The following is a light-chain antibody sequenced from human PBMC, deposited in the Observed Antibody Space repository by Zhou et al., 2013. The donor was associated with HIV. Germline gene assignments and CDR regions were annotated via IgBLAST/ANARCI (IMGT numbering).Light chain of an antibody. Sequence: DIQMTQSPSTLSASEGDRVTITCRASQSISMWLAWYQQKAGKAPKLLIYKASTLESGVPLRFSGSRSGSEFTLTISSLQPDDSATYYCQQYNTYPFTFGQGTRLEI. CDR2: KAS. J-gene: IGKJ5*01. CDR1: QSISMW. CDR3: QQYNTYPFT. V-gene: IGKV1-5*03.